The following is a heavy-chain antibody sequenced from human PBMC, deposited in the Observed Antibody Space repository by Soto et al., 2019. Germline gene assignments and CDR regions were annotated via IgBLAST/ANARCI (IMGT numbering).Heavy chain of an antibody. CDR3: ASPDCSGTDCQLVPD. CDR2: IDPSDSHI. D-gene: IGHD2-15*01. CDR1: GYTFSNYW. V-gene: IGHV5-10-1*01. Sequence: GESLKISCQGSGYTFSNYWINWVRQMPGKGLEWMGRIDPSDSHIDYSPSFQGHVTISVDKSINTAYLQWNSLKASDTAMYYSASPDCSGTDCQLVPDWGQGTLVTVYS. J-gene: IGHJ1*01.